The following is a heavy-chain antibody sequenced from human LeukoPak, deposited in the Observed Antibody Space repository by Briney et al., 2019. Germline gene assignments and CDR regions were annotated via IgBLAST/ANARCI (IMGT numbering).Heavy chain of an antibody. CDR3: AKDTDPYSSGWSFDY. V-gene: IGHV3-9*01. CDR1: GYTLTELS. J-gene: IGHJ4*02. D-gene: IGHD6-19*01. CDR2: ISWNSGSI. Sequence: SCKVSGYTLTELSMHWVRQAPGKGLEWVSGISWNSGSIGYADSVKGRFTISRDNAKNSLYLQMNSLRAEDTALYYCAKDTDPYSSGWSFDYWGQGTLVTVSS.